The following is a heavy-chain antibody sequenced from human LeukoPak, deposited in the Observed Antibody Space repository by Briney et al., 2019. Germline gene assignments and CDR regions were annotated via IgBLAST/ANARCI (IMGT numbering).Heavy chain of an antibody. CDR3: ARDRAATYYDFWSGYYTGKGKSWFDP. CDR1: GFTFSSYA. J-gene: IGHJ5*02. CDR2: ISYDGSNK. V-gene: IGHV3-30*04. Sequence: GGSLRLSCAASGFTFSSYAMHWVRQAPGKGLEWVAVISYDGSNKYYADSVKGRFTISRDNAKNSLYLQMNSLRAEDTAVYYCARDRAATYYDFWSGYYTGKGKSWFDPWGQGTLVTVSS. D-gene: IGHD3-3*01.